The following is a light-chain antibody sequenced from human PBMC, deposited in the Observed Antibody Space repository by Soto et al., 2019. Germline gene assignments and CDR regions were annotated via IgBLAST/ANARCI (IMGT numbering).Light chain of an antibody. J-gene: IGLJ1*01. V-gene: IGLV2-8*01. CDR1: SRDVGGYNY. CDR3: SSYAGSSNV. CDR2: EVH. Sequence: QSALTQPPSASGSPGQSVAISCTGTSRDVGGYNYVSWYQQHPGKAPKLMIYEVHKRPSGVPDRFSGSKSGNTASLTVSGLQAEDEADYYCSSYAGSSNVFGTGTKVTVL.